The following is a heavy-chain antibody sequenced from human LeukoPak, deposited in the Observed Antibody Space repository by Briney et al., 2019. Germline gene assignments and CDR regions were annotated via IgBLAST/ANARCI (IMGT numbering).Heavy chain of an antibody. Sequence: GGSLGLSCAASGFTFRSYWMSWVRQAPGKGLEWVANIKQDGSEKYYVDSVKGRFTISRDNAKNSLYLQMNSLRAEDTAVYYCARVSGSFGATMVRGVIIRGTFDYWGQGTLVTVSS. CDR3: ARVSGSFGATMVRGVIIRGTFDY. D-gene: IGHD3-10*01. V-gene: IGHV3-7*01. J-gene: IGHJ4*02. CDR1: GFTFRSYW. CDR2: IKQDGSEK.